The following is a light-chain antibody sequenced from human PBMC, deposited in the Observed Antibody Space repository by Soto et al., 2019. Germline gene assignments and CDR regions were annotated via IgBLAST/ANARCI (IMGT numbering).Light chain of an antibody. J-gene: IGKJ1*01. CDR3: QQYGSSPRA. CDR1: QSFISSY. V-gene: IGKV3-20*01. CDR2: GAS. Sequence: EIVLTQSPGTLSLSPGERATLSCRASQSFISSYLAWYQQKPGQAPRLLIYGASSRATGIPDRFSGSGSGTDFTLTISRLEPEDFAVYYCQQYGSSPRAFGQGTKVEIK.